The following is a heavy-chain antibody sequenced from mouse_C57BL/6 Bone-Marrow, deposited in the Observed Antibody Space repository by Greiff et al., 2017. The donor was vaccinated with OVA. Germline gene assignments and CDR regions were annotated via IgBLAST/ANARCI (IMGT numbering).Heavy chain of an antibody. J-gene: IGHJ2*01. CDR2: IYPSDSET. CDR3: ARYSTVVADFDY. Sequence: VKLQQPGAELVRPGSSVKLSCKASGYTFTSYWMDWVKQRPGQGLEWIGNIYPSDSETHYNQKFKDKATLTVDKSSSTAYMQLSSLTSEDSAVYYCARYSTVVADFDYWGQGTTLTVSS. D-gene: IGHD1-1*01. CDR1: GYTFTSYW. V-gene: IGHV1-61*01.